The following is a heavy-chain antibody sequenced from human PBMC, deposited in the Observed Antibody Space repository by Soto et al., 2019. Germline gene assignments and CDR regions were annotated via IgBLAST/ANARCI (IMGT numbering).Heavy chain of an antibody. D-gene: IGHD3-22*01. Sequence: SETLSLTCTVSGGSISSYYWSWIRQPPGKGLEWIGYIYYSGSTNYNPSLKSRVTISVDTSKNQFSLKLSSVTAADTAVCYCARDFVSGSSGYYGLDYWGQGTQVTVSS. V-gene: IGHV4-59*01. CDR2: IYYSGST. J-gene: IGHJ4*02. CDR1: GGSISSYY. CDR3: ARDFVSGSSGYYGLDY.